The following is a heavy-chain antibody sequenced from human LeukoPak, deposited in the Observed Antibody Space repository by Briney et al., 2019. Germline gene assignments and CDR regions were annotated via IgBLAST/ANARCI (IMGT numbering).Heavy chain of an antibody. CDR2: IYYSGST. V-gene: IGHV4-59*01. CDR1: GGSISSYY. D-gene: IGHD1-1*01. CDR3: ATITLPPTKEGYYFDY. Sequence: SETLSLTCTVSGGSISSYYWSWIRQPPGKGLEWIGYIYYSGSTNYNPSLKSRVTISVDTSKNQFSLKLTSVTAADTAVYYCATITLPPTKEGYYFDYWGQGTLVTVSS. J-gene: IGHJ4*02.